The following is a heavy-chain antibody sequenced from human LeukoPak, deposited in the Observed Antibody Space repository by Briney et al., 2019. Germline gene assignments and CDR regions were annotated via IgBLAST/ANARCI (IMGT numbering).Heavy chain of an antibody. CDR2: IKQDGSEK. D-gene: IGHD3-10*01. Sequence: GGSLRLSCAASGFTFSSYSMNWVRQAPGKGLEWVANIKQDGSEKYYVDSVKGRFTISRDNAKNSLYLQMNSLRAEDTAVYYCARDPGKAMAFDIWGQGTMVTVSS. J-gene: IGHJ3*02. CDR1: GFTFSSYS. V-gene: IGHV3-7*01. CDR3: ARDPGKAMAFDI.